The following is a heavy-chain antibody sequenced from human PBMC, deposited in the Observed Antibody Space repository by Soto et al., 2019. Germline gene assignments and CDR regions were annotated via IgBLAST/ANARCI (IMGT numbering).Heavy chain of an antibody. CDR1: GFTFSSYA. D-gene: IGHD3-3*01. V-gene: IGHV3-30-3*01. CDR2: ISYDGSNK. J-gene: IGHJ6*02. Sequence: PGGSLRLSCAASGFTFSSYAMHWVRQAPGKGLEWVAVISYDGSNKYYADSVKGRFTISRDNSKNTLYLQMNSLRAEDTAVYYCARDGSITIFGVVYYGMDVWGQGTTVTVSS. CDR3: ARDGSITIFGVVYYGMDV.